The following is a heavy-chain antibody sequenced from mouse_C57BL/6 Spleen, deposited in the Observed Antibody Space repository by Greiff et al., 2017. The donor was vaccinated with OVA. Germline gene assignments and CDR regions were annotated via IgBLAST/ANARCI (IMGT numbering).Heavy chain of an antibody. CDR3: ARNYGMDY. V-gene: IGHV1-55*01. CDR1: GYTFISYW. CDR2: IYPGSGST. J-gene: IGHJ4*01. Sequence: QVQLQQPGAELVKPGASVKMSCKASGYTFISYWITWVKQRPGQGPEWIGDIYPGSGSTNYNEKFKSKATLSVDTSSSTAYMQLISRTAVDSAVYDCARNYGMDYWGQGTSVTVSS. D-gene: IGHD1-1*01.